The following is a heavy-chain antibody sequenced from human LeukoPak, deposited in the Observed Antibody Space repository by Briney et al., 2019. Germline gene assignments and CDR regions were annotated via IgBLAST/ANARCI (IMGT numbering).Heavy chain of an antibody. CDR3: ARYHARRGAS. CDR2: ISGNGIDT. CDR1: EFTFSNYA. Sequence: PGGSLRLSCAASEFTFSNYAMSWIRQAPGKGLEWVSAISGNGIDTYYADSVKGRFTISRDNAKNSLYLQMNSLRAEDTAVYYCARYHARRGASWGQGTLVTVSS. D-gene: IGHD3-10*01. J-gene: IGHJ5*02. V-gene: IGHV3-11*01.